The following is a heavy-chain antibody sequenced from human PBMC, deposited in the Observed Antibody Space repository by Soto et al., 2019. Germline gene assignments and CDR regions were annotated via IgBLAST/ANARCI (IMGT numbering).Heavy chain of an antibody. CDR2: IYHSGST. D-gene: IGHD5-12*01. V-gene: IGHV4-38-2*01. Sequence: SETLSLTCAVSGYSLSSGYFWGWIRQPPGKGLEWIGSIYHSGSTYYNSSLKSRVTISVDTSKNRFSLQLSSVTAADTAVYYCARGRYSGYDRYYFDYWGQGTLVTVSS. J-gene: IGHJ4*02. CDR1: GYSLSSGYF. CDR3: ARGRYSGYDRYYFDY.